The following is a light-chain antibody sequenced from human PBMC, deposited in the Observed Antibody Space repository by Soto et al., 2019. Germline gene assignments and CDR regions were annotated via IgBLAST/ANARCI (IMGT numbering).Light chain of an antibody. J-gene: IGKJ1*01. CDR3: QQFNPWT. Sequence: AIQLTQSPSSLSASVGDRVTITCRASQGISSALDWYQQKPGKAPKLLIYDASSLESGVPSRFSGSGSGTDFTLTISSLQPEDFATYYCQQFNPWTFGQGTKVEIK. CDR1: QGISSA. V-gene: IGKV1-13*02. CDR2: DAS.